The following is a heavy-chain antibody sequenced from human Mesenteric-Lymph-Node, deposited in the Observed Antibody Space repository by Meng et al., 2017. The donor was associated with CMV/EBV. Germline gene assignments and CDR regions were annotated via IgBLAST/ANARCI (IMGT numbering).Heavy chain of an antibody. V-gene: IGHV1-18*01. Sequence: ASVKVSRKASVYTFTSSGISWVRQAPGQGLGWMGWSSAYNGNTNYAQKLQGRVTMTTDTSTSTAYRELRSLSSDDTAVYYCASSSSEIFIYYYYGMDVWGQGTTVTVSS. CDR2: SSAYNGNT. J-gene: IGHJ6*02. CDR1: VYTFTSSG. CDR3: ASSSSEIFIYYYYGMDV. D-gene: IGHD5-24*01.